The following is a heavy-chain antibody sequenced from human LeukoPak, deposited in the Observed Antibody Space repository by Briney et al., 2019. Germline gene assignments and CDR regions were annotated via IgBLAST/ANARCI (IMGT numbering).Heavy chain of an antibody. D-gene: IGHD6-13*01. V-gene: IGHV3-30*02. CDR2: IRYDGSNK. J-gene: IGHJ4*02. CDR3: AKDPSYTAAGIDY. CDR1: GFTFSSYG. Sequence: GGSLRLSCAASGFTFSSYGLHWVRQAPGKGLEWVAFIRYDGSNKYYADSVKGRFTISRDNSKNTLDLQMSSLRAEDTAVYYCAKDPSYTAAGIDYWGQGTLVTVSS.